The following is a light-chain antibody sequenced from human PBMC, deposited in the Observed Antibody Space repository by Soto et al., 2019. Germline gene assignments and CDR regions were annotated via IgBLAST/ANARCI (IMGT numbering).Light chain of an antibody. CDR2: WAS. CDR3: QQYYSTHALT. V-gene: IGKV4-1*01. Sequence: DIVMTQSPDSLAVSLGERATINCKSSQSVLYSSNNKNYLAWYQQKPGQPPKLLIYWASTRESGVPDRFSGSGSGTDFTLPISSLQAEDVAVYYCQQYYSTHALTFGGGTKVEIK. J-gene: IGKJ4*01. CDR1: QSVLYSSNNKNY.